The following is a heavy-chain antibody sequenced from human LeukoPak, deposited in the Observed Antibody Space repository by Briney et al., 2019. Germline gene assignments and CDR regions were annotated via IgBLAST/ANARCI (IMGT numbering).Heavy chain of an antibody. CDR2: IYYSGST. J-gene: IGHJ4*02. D-gene: IGHD3-22*01. CDR3: ARVGSSGYNFDS. Sequence: SETLSLTCTVSGGSISSSSYYWGWIRQPPGKGLEWIGSIYYSGSTYYNPSLKSRVTISVDTSKNQFSLKLSSVTAADTAIYYCARVGSSGYNFDSWGQGTLVTVSS. CDR1: GGSISSSSYY. V-gene: IGHV4-39*07.